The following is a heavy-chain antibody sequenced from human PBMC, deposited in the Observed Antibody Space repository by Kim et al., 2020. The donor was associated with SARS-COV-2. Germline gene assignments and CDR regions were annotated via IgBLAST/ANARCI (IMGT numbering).Heavy chain of an antibody. J-gene: IGHJ4*02. CDR3: ARTSRRRGYSYGLTLDY. D-gene: IGHD5-18*01. V-gene: IGHV4-39*07. Sequence: LKSRVTISVDTAKNQFSLKLSSVTAADTAVYYCARTSRRRGYSYGLTLDYWGQGTLVTVSS.